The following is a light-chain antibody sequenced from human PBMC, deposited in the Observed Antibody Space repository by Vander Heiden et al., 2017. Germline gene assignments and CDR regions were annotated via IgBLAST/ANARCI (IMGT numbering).Light chain of an antibody. Sequence: IPLTQSPSSLSASVGDRVTITCRASQGISTHLVWYQQKPGKAPKLLIYAASTLQSGVPLRFSGSGSGTDFTLTISSLQPEDFATYYCQQLNTYPLTFGGGTEVGIK. CDR3: QQLNTYPLT. CDR1: QGISTH. J-gene: IGKJ4*01. CDR2: AAS. V-gene: IGKV1-9*01.